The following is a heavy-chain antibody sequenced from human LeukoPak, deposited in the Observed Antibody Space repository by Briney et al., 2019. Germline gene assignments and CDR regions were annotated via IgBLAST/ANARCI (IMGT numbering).Heavy chain of an antibody. D-gene: IGHD6-13*01. CDR2: IHHSGST. CDR1: GGSVRDNY. Sequence: SETLSLTCAVYGGSVRDNYWSWVRQPPGKGLEWIGEIHHSGSTKYNPSLKSRVTISLDTSKNQFSLKLNSMTAADTAVYYCAGHVSAAAGGRWGQGTLVTVSS. V-gene: IGHV4-34*01. J-gene: IGHJ4*02. CDR3: AGHVSAAAGGR.